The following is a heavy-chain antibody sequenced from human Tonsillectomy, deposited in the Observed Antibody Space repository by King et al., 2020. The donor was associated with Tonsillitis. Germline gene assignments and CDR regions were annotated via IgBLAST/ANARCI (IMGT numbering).Heavy chain of an antibody. CDR1: GFTFSRFG. Sequence: VQLVESGGGVVQPGGSLRLSCAASGFTFSRFGMHWVRQAPGKGLEWVAFIRFDGSNTYYEDSVKGRFTVSRDNSKNTLYLKMNSLTVEDTAVYYCANSLGMATFDKWGQGTLVSVSS. V-gene: IGHV3-30*02. CDR3: ANSLGMATFDK. J-gene: IGHJ4*02. CDR2: IRFDGSNT. D-gene: IGHD5-24*01.